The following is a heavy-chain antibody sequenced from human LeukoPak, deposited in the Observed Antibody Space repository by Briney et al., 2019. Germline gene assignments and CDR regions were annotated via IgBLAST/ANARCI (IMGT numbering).Heavy chain of an antibody. Sequence: PGGSLRLSCAASGFTFRYAWMSWVRQAPGKGLEWVGRIKSKTDGGTTDYAAPVKGRFTIARDDSRDTLYLQMNGLKTEDTAVYYCTNVYWGREYYFDYWGQGALVTVSS. CDR3: TNVYWGREYYFDY. D-gene: IGHD2-8*01. CDR2: IKSKTDGGTT. V-gene: IGHV3-15*01. CDR1: GFTFRYAW. J-gene: IGHJ4*02.